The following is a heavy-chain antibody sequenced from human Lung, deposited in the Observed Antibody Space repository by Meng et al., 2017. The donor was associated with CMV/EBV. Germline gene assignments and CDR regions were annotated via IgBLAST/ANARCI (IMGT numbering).Heavy chain of an antibody. CDR1: GYTFAGHF. V-gene: IGHV1-2*02. D-gene: IGHD7-27*01. J-gene: IGHJ4*02. CDR2: VHPDSGNT. Sequence: VSCKTSGYTFAGHFMHWVRQAPGQGLEWMGWVHPDSGNTKYAQKFQGRVTMTRDTSIRTIFLELTSLRFDDTAVYYCARDDDWGPDYWGQGTLVTVSS. CDR3: ARDDDWGPDY.